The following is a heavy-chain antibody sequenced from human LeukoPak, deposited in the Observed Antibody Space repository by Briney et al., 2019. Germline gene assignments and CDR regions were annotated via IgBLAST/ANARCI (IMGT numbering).Heavy chain of an antibody. J-gene: IGHJ4*02. CDR1: GFTFSSYE. D-gene: IGHD3-10*01. V-gene: IGHV3-48*03. Sequence: PGGSLRLSCAASGFTFSSYEMNWVRQAPGKGLEWVSTISGSGSTIYYADSVKGRFTISRDNAKNSLYLQMNSLRAEDTAVYYCARETMVRGSRVDYWGQGTLVTVSS. CDR2: ISGSGSTI. CDR3: ARETMVRGSRVDY.